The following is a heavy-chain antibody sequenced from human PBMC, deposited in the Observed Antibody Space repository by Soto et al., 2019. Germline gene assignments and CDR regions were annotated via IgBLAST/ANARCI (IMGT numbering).Heavy chain of an antibody. CDR3: ARQASEGYSSSPFRY. CDR1: GVSITTGSYY. Sequence: QLQLQESGPGLVKPSETLSLTCTVSGVSITTGSYYWGWIRQPPGKGLEWIGNIYYSGRTGYNPSLKSRVTISVDTSKSQFSLRLGSVTAADTAVYYCARQASEGYSSSPFRYWGQGTLVTVSS. V-gene: IGHV4-39*01. D-gene: IGHD6-6*01. J-gene: IGHJ4*02. CDR2: IYYSGRT.